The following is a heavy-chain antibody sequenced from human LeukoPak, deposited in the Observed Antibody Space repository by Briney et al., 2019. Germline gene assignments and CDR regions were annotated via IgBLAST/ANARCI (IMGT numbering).Heavy chain of an antibody. CDR2: ISYDGSNK. J-gene: IGHJ6*02. D-gene: IGHD6-6*01. Sequence: GGSLRLSCAASGFTFSSYAMHWVRQAPGKGLEWVAVISYDGSNKYYADSVKGRFTISRDNSKNTLYLQMNSLRAEDTAVYYCARDGPISSSSYYYYGMDVWGQGTTVTVSS. V-gene: IGHV3-30*04. CDR1: GFTFSSYA. CDR3: ARDGPISSSSYYYYGMDV.